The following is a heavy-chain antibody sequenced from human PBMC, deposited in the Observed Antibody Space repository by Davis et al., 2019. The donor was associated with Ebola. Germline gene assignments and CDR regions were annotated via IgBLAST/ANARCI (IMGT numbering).Heavy chain of an antibody. CDR3: AREFKE. Sequence: MPSETLSLTCTASGTSFSTYYWSWIRQPAGKGLEWIGRIYTTGTTNYNPSLKSRVTMSVDTSKNQFSLKLSSVTAADTAVYYCAREFKEWGQGTLVTVSS. CDR2: IYTTGTT. J-gene: IGHJ1*01. V-gene: IGHV4-4*07. CDR1: GTSFSTYY.